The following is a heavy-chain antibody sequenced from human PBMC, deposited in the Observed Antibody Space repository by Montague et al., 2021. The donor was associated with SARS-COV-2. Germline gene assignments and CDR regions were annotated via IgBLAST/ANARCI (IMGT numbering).Heavy chain of an antibody. D-gene: IGHD2-15*01. V-gene: IGHV4-34*01. Sequence: SETLSLTSAVYGGSFSGYYWSWIRQPPGKGLEWIGEINHSGSTNYNPSLKSRVTISVDTSKNQFSLKLSSVTAVDTAVYYCARGPVDDNCSGGSCYSRYYYGMDVWGQGTTVTVSS. CDR1: GGSFSGYY. CDR2: INHSGST. J-gene: IGHJ6*02. CDR3: ARGPVDDNCSGGSCYSRYYYGMDV.